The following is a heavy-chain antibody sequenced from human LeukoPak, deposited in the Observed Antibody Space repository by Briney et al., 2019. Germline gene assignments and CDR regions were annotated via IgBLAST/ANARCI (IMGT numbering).Heavy chain of an antibody. CDR2: ISSSGSTI. Sequence: GGSLRLSCAASGFTFSSYEMNWVRQAPGKGLEWVSYISSSGSTIYYADSVKGRFTISRDNSKNTLYLQMNSLRAEDTAVYYCAKDPSIWFGELLYRYFDYWGQGTLVTVSS. J-gene: IGHJ4*02. D-gene: IGHD3-10*01. CDR3: AKDPSIWFGELLYRYFDY. CDR1: GFTFSSYE. V-gene: IGHV3-48*03.